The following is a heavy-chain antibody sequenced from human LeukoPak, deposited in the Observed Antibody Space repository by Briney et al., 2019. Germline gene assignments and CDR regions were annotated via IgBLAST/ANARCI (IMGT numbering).Heavy chain of an antibody. J-gene: IGHJ2*01. D-gene: IGHD7-27*01. CDR2: IYYSGST. CDR3: ARATWVRYFDL. V-gene: IGHV4-30-4*08. Sequence: TLSLTCTVSGGSISSGDYYWSWIRQPPGKGLEWIGYIYYSGSTYYNPSLKSRVTISVDTSKNQFSLKLSSVTAADTAVYYCARATWVRYFDLWGRGTLVTVSS. CDR1: GGSISSGDYY.